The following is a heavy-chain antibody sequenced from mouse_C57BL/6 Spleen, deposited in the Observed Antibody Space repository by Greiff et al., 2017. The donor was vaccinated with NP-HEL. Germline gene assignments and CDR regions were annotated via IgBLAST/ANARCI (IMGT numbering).Heavy chain of an antibody. CDR1: GFTFSDYG. D-gene: IGHD3-2*02. Sequence: EVQRVESGGGLVKPGGSLKLSCAASGFTFSDYGMHWVRQAPEKGLEWVAYISSGSSTIYYADTVKGRFTISRDNAKNTLFLQMTSLRSEDTAMYYCARSSGYPGNYFDYWGQGTTLTVSS. J-gene: IGHJ2*01. CDR3: ARSSGYPGNYFDY. CDR2: ISSGSSTI. V-gene: IGHV5-17*01.